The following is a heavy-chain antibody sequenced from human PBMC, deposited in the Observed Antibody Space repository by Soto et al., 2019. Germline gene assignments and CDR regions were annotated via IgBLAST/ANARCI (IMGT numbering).Heavy chain of an antibody. Sequence: GGSLRLSCAASGFTFSSYAMSWVRQAPGKGLEWVSAISGRGGSTYYADSVKGRFTISRDNSKNTLYLQMNSLRAEDTAVYYCAKDEEFGYYYYYMDVWGKGTTVTVSS. CDR2: ISGRGGST. J-gene: IGHJ6*03. D-gene: IGHD3-10*01. CDR1: GFTFSSYA. CDR3: AKDEEFGYYYYYMDV. V-gene: IGHV3-23*01.